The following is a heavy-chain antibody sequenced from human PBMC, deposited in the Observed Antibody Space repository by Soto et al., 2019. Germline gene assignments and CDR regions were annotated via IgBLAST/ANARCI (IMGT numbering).Heavy chain of an antibody. CDR3: TRANTSPFDY. J-gene: IGHJ4*02. V-gene: IGHV3-33*01. CDR2: IWFDGSQQ. Sequence: QVQLVESGGGVVQPGTSLRLSCAASGFSFSRFGMHWVRQAPGKGLEWVAIIWFDGSQQYYADSVKGRFTISRDISKNILYLQMNSLRAEDTAVYYCTRANTSPFDYWGQGTLVTVSS. CDR1: GFSFSRFG.